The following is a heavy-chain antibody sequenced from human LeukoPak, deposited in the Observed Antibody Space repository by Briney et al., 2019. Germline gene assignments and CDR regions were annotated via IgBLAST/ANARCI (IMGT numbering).Heavy chain of an antibody. CDR2: ISYDGSNK. D-gene: IGHD5-24*01. CDR3: AREVKRWLQLTPYFDY. J-gene: IGHJ4*02. V-gene: IGHV3-30-3*01. CDR1: GFTFSSYA. Sequence: GRSLRLSCAASGFTFSSYAMHWVRRAPGKGLEWVAVISYDGSNKYYADSVKGRFTISRDNSKNTLYLQMNSLRAEDTAVYYCAREVKRWLQLTPYFDYWGQGTLVTVSS.